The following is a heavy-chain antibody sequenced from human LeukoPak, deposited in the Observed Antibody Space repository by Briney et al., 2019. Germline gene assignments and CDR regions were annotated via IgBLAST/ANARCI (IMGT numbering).Heavy chain of an antibody. D-gene: IGHD3-22*01. CDR2: IYSGGNT. CDR1: GFTVSRNY. V-gene: IGHV3-66*01. J-gene: IGHJ4*02. CDR3: ARKTDSGGQGDY. Sequence: QTGGSLRLSCAASGFTVSRNYMSWVRQAPGKGLECVSVIYSGGNTYYTDSVKGRFTISRDNSKNTLYLQMNSLRAEDTAVCYCARKTDSGGQGDYWGPGTLVTVSS.